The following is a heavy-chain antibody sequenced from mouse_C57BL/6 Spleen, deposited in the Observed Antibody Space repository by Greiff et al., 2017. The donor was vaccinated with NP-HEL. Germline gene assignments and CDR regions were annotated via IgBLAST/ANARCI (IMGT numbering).Heavy chain of an antibody. CDR3: ARSGQWAMDY. CDR2: IDPSDSYT. CDR1: GYTFTSYW. J-gene: IGHJ4*01. D-gene: IGHD6-1*01. Sequence: QVQLQQPGAELVKPGASVKLSCKASGYTFTSYWMQWVKQRPGQGLEWIGEIDPSDSYTNYNQKFKGKATLTVDTSSSTAYMQLSSLTSEDSAVYYCARSGQWAMDYWGQGTSVTVSS. V-gene: IGHV1-50*01.